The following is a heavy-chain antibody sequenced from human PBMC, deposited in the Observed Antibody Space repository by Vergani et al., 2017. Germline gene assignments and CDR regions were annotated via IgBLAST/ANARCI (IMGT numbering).Heavy chain of an antibody. V-gene: IGHV4-39*01. CDR2: IYNSGNG. CDR1: GDSIISRSYY. CDR3: ASGKYYSDSTSHFRGRYFDV. Sequence: QMQLQESGPGLVKASKTLSLTCTVSGDSIISRSYYWGWIRQPPGKGLEWIWSIYNSGNGDSSSSLKSRVTISADTSKNQFSLRLTSVTAADTAVYYCASGKYYSDSTSHFRGRYFDVWVRGTLVTVPS. J-gene: IGHJ2*01. D-gene: IGHD3-16*01.